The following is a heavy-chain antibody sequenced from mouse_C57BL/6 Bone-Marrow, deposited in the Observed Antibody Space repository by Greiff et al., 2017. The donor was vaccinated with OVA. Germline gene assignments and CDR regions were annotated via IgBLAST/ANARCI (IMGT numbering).Heavy chain of an antibody. J-gene: IGHJ1*03. CDR2: INPNNGGT. CDR3: ARKASYYGSSSYWDFDV. Sequence: EVQLQQSGPELVKPGASVKIPCKASGYTFTDYNMDWVKQSHGKSLEWIGDINPNNGGTIYNQKFKGKATLTVDKSSSTAYMELRSLTSEDTAVYYCARKASYYGSSSYWDFDVWGTGTTVTGSS. D-gene: IGHD1-1*01. V-gene: IGHV1-18*01. CDR1: GYTFTDYN.